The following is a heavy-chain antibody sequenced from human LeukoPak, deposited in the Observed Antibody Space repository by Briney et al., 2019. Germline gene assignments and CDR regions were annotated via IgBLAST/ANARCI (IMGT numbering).Heavy chain of an antibody. CDR3: ARHKLAQRWLQLDGHFDY. CDR2: IYYSGST. V-gene: IGHV4-59*08. Sequence: SETLSLTCTVSGYSISSGYYWSWIRQPPGKGLEWIGYIYYSGSTNYNPSLKSRVTISVDTSKNQFSLKLSSVTAADTAVYYCARHKLAQRWLQLDGHFDYWGQGTLVTVSS. J-gene: IGHJ4*02. D-gene: IGHD5-24*01. CDR1: GYSISSGYY.